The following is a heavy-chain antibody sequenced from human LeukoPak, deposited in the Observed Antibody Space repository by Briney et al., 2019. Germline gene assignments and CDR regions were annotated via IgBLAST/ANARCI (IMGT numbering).Heavy chain of an antibody. CDR1: EYSFATYW. CDR3: ASEYCSGGNCYFDY. D-gene: IGHD2-15*01. V-gene: IGHV5-51*01. CDR2: FFPGDSDT. J-gene: IGHJ4*02. Sequence: PGESLKISCKGSEYSFATYWIGWVRQMPGQGLEWMGIFFPGDSDTRYSPSFQGQVTISADKSISTAYLQWSSLMASDTAIYYCASEYCSGGNCYFDYWGQGTLVTVSS.